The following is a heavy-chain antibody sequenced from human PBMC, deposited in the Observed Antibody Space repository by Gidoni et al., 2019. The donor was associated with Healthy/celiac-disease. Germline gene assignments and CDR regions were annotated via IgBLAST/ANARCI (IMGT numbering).Heavy chain of an antibody. CDR3: AKDIVESKRAIFGVAPFDY. J-gene: IGHJ4*02. D-gene: IGHD3-3*01. Sequence: EMQLVESGGGLVQPGRSLRLSCAASGFTFDDYAMHWVRQAPGKGLEWVSGISWNSGSIGYADSVKGRFTISRDNAKNSLYLQMNSLRAEDTALYYCAKDIVESKRAIFGVAPFDYWGQGTLVTVSS. CDR1: GFTFDDYA. V-gene: IGHV3-9*01. CDR2: ISWNSGSI.